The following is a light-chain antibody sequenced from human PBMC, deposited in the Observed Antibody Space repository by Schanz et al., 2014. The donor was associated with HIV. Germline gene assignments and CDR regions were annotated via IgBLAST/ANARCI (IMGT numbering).Light chain of an antibody. V-gene: IGLV2-23*02. CDR3: LSYAGNNNLI. Sequence: QSVLTQPASVSGSPGQSITISCTGTTSDVGSYNLVSWYQQHPGKAPKVMIYEVSKRPSGVPDRFSGSKSDNTASLTVSGLQTEDEADYYCLSYAGNNNLIFGGGTQLTVL. CDR2: EVS. CDR1: TSDVGSYNL. J-gene: IGLJ2*01.